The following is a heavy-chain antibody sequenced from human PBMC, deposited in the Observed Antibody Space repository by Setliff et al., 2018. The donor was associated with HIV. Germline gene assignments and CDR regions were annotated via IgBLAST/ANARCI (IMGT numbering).Heavy chain of an antibody. CDR3: ATLDHSGGNFLAY. CDR1: GGSISNFY. Sequence: SETLSLTCSVSGGSISNFYWSWIRQPPGKGLDWVVTIYYHGSTYYNPSLKSRVTISIDTSKEQFSLELRSATAADTAVYYCATLDHSGGNFLAYWGQGSLVTVSS. D-gene: IGHD2-21*02. V-gene: IGHV4-59*05. J-gene: IGHJ4*02. CDR2: IYYHGST.